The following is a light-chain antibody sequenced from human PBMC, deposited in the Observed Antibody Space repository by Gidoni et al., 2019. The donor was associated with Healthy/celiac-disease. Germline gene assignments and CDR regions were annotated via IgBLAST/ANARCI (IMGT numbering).Light chain of an antibody. V-gene: IGKV3-20*01. J-gene: IGKJ4*01. CDR2: GAS. Sequence: IVFTPSPCTLSLAPGERATLSCRASQSVSSSYLAWYQQKPGQAPRLLIDGASSRATGIPDRFSGSWSGTDFTLTISRLEPEDFAVYYCQQYGSSPTFGGGTKVEIK. CDR1: QSVSSSY. CDR3: QQYGSSPT.